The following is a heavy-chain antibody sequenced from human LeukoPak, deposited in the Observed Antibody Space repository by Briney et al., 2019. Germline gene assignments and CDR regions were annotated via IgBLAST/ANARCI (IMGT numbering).Heavy chain of an antibody. CDR1: GGSISSSNW. D-gene: IGHD5-12*01. CDR3: ARNVDIVATIVRSAFDI. V-gene: IGHV4-4*02. Sequence: PSETLSLTCAVSGGSISSSNWWSWVRQPPGKGLEWIGEIYHSGSTNYNPSLKSRVTISVDKSKNQFSLKLSSVTAADTAVYYCARNVDIVATIVRSAFDIWGQGTMVTVSS. J-gene: IGHJ3*02. CDR2: IYHSGST.